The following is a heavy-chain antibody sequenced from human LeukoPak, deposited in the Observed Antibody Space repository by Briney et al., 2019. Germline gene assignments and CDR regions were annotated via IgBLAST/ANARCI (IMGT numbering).Heavy chain of an antibody. CDR3: ARGAERFGEFVSQFDY. CDR1: GFTFSSYA. Sequence: GGSLRLSCAASGFTFSSYAMSWVRQAPGKGLEWVSAISGSGGSTYYADSVKGRFTISRDNSKNMVYLQMNSLTVEDTAVYYCARGAERFGEFVSQFDYWGQGTLVTVSS. D-gene: IGHD3-10*01. CDR2: ISGSGGST. J-gene: IGHJ4*02. V-gene: IGHV3-23*01.